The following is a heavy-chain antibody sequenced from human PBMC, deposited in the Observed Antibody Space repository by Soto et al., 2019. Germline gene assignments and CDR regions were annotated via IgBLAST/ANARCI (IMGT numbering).Heavy chain of an antibody. CDR3: AKDMRYYYDSSGYYSPVFDY. Sequence: ESGGGLVQPGGSLRLSCAASGFTFSSYAMSWVRQAPGKGLEWVSAISGSGGSTYYADSVKGRFTISRDNSKNTLYLQMNSLRAEDTAVYYCAKDMRYYYDSSGYYSPVFDYWGQGTLVTVSS. CDR1: GFTFSSYA. V-gene: IGHV3-23*01. CDR2: ISGSGGST. D-gene: IGHD3-22*01. J-gene: IGHJ4*02.